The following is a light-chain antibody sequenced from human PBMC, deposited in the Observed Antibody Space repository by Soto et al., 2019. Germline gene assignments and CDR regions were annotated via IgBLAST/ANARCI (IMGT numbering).Light chain of an antibody. CDR2: EVT. J-gene: IGLJ1*01. Sequence: QSALTQPASVSGSPGQSIAISCTDTSSDVGGYDYVSWYQQQPDKAPKLMIYEVTKRPSGVSNRFSGSKSGNTASLTISGLQAEDEADYYCSSHTSGSTRVFGTGTKVTV. V-gene: IGLV2-14*01. CDR1: SSDVGGYDY. CDR3: SSHTSGSTRV.